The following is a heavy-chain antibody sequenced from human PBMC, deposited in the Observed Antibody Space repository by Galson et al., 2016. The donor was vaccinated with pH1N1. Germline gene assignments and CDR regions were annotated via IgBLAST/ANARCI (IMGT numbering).Heavy chain of an antibody. V-gene: IGHV1-8*01. D-gene: IGHD2-21*02. CDR2: MNPNSGNT. Sequence: SVKVSCKASGYTFTNFDINWVRRATGQGLGWMGWMNPNSGNTGYAQKFQGRVTMTRNTSIRTAYMELSSLRSEDTAIYYCAIMYCGGDCPPGYFDLWGRGTLVTVSS. CDR1: GYTFTNFD. J-gene: IGHJ2*01. CDR3: AIMYCGGDCPPGYFDL.